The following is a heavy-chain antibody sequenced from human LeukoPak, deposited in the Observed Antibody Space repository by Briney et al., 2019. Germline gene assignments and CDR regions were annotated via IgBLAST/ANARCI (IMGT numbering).Heavy chain of an antibody. CDR3: ARVGYYGSGTTFDP. J-gene: IGHJ5*02. Sequence: GRSLRLSCAASGFTFSSYGMHWVRQAPGKGLEWVVVIWYDGSNKYYADSVKGRFTISRDNSKNTLYLQMNSLRAEDTAVYYCARVGYYGSGTTFDPWGQGTLVTVSS. CDR2: IWYDGSNK. V-gene: IGHV3-33*01. CDR1: GFTFSSYG. D-gene: IGHD3-10*01.